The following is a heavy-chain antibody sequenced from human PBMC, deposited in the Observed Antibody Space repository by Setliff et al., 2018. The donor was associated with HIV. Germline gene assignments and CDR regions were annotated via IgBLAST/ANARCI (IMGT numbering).Heavy chain of an antibody. D-gene: IGHD1-26*01. J-gene: IGHJ4*02. CDR3: VRDPIEGSPDHFDY. CDR2: MSTGGGIK. V-gene: IGHV3-30-3*01. Sequence: PGGSLRLSCAATGFTFSSYVLHWVRQAPGKGLEWVAVMSTGGGIKICADSVKGRFTISRDNSRNTLFLQMNNLRPEDTATYYCVRDPIEGSPDHFDYWGQGALVTVSS. CDR1: GFTFSSYV.